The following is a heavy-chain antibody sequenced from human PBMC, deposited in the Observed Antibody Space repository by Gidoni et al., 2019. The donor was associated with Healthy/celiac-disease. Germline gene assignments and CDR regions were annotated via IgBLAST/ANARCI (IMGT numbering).Heavy chain of an antibody. D-gene: IGHD4-17*01. Sequence: EVQLVESGGGLVQPGGSLRLSCAASGFTFSSYEMNWVRQAPGKGLEWVSYISSSGSTIYYADSVKGRFTISRDNAKNSLYLQMNSLRAEDTAVYYCAREGDDYALYGMDVWGQGTTVTVSS. V-gene: IGHV3-48*03. CDR2: ISSSGSTI. J-gene: IGHJ6*02. CDR3: AREGDDYALYGMDV. CDR1: GFTFSSYE.